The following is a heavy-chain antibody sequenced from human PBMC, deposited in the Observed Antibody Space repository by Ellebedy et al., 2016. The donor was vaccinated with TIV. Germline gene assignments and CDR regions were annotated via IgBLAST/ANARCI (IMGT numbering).Heavy chain of an antibody. CDR2: ITSSGDST. CDR1: GLTFSSYV. Sequence: GESLKISXAASGLTFSSYVMNWVRQAPGKGLEWVSAITSSGDSTYYADSVKGRFTISRDNSKNTLYLQMNGLRAEDTAVFYCAKGGYYNLDYWGPGILVTVSS. CDR3: AKGGYYNLDY. D-gene: IGHD3-9*01. J-gene: IGHJ4*02. V-gene: IGHV3-23*01.